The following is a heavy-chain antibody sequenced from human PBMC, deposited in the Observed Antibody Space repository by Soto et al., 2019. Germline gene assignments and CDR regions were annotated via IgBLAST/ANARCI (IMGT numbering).Heavy chain of an antibody. J-gene: IGHJ4*02. V-gene: IGHV3-23*01. D-gene: IGHD3-10*01. CDR1: GFSFSASS. CDR2: ISGSGDNT. Sequence: EVHLLESGGGLVQPGGSLRLSCATSGFSFSASSLSWVRQAPGEGLEWISAISGSGDNTYYADSVRGRFTISRDDSKNTVYLQMDSLRVDDTAVYYCAKFSKDYYGSGSLRSGLNFWGQGTLVTVSS. CDR3: AKFSKDYYGSGSLRSGLNF.